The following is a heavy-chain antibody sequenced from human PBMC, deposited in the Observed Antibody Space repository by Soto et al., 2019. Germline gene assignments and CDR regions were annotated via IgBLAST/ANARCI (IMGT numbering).Heavy chain of an antibody. CDR3: AKAVPPFVVVTASDY. Sequence: PGGSLRLSCAASGFTFRNFGMHWVRQAPGKGLEWVAVISYDGTNKYYADSVKGRFTIYRDNSKNTLYPQINSLRAEDTAVYYCAKAVPPFVVVTASDYWGQGTLVTVSS. CDR2: ISYDGTNK. V-gene: IGHV3-30*18. D-gene: IGHD2-21*02. J-gene: IGHJ4*02. CDR1: GFTFRNFG.